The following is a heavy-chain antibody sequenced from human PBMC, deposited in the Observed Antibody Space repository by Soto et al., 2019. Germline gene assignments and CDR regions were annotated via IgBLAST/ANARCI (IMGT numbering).Heavy chain of an antibody. Sequence: VQLVESGGGVVQPGMSLRLSCAASGYTFSSYGMHWVRQAPGKGLERVAVISYAGSNIYYADSVKGRFTISRDNSKNTLDLHLSSLRAEDMAVYYGARDSSEWGMGGRLDYWGQGTLVTVSA. D-gene: IGHD2-8*02. CDR1: GYTFSSYG. V-gene: IGHV3-30*03. CDR2: ISYAGSNI. J-gene: IGHJ4*02. CDR3: ARDSSEWGMGGRLDY.